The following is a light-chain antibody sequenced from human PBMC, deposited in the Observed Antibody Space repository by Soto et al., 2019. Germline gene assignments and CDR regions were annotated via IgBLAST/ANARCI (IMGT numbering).Light chain of an antibody. V-gene: IGLV2-8*01. CDR3: SSYAGSNPVV. J-gene: IGLJ2*01. Sequence: QSALTQPPSASGSPGQSVTISCTGTSSDVGGYNYVSWYQQHPGKAPKLMIYEVSKRPSGVPDRFSGSKSGNPASLTVSGLQAEDEADYYCSSYAGSNPVVFGGGTQLTVL. CDR1: SSDVGGYNY. CDR2: EVS.